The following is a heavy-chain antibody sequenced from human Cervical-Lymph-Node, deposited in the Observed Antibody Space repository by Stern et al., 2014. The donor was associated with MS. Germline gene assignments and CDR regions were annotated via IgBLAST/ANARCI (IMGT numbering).Heavy chain of an antibody. J-gene: IGHJ4*02. D-gene: IGHD3-16*01. CDR1: GGSISSGYFY. Sequence: QLQLQESGPGLVKPSQTLSLTCIVSGGSISSGYFYWSWIRQLPGKGLEWIGYIFYTGITHYNPSLESRVAISVDTSRNQFSLNLTSVTAADTAVYYCAREKGFGGGHYFDYWGQGSLVTVSS. V-gene: IGHV4-31*03. CDR3: AREKGFGGGHYFDY. CDR2: IFYTGIT.